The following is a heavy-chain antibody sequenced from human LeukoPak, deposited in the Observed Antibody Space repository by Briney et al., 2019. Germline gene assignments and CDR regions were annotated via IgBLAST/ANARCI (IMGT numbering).Heavy chain of an antibody. V-gene: IGHV1-46*01. CDR2: INPSGGST. CDR1: GYTFTSYY. Sequence: ASVKVPCKASGYTFTSYYMHWVRQAPGQGLEWMGIINPSGGSTSYAQKFQGGVTMTRDTSTSTVYMELSSLRSEDTAVYYCAVEDTAMASDAFDIWGQGTMVTVSS. CDR3: AVEDTAMASDAFDI. J-gene: IGHJ3*02. D-gene: IGHD5-18*01.